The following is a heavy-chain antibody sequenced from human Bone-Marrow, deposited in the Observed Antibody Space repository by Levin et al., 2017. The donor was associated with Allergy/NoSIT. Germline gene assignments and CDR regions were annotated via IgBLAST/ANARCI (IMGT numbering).Heavy chain of an antibody. D-gene: IGHD3-16*02. CDR1: GYTFSTKW. CDR3: VRPTRGYPAVYFDY. Sequence: ASVKVSCKGSGYTFSTKWIGWVRQMPGKGLECMGIIYPRDSDVRYSPSFQGQVTISADQSISTAYLQWSSLKASDTAIYYCVRPTRGYPAVYFDYWGQGTLVTVSS. CDR2: IYPRDSDV. V-gene: IGHV5-51*01. J-gene: IGHJ4*02.